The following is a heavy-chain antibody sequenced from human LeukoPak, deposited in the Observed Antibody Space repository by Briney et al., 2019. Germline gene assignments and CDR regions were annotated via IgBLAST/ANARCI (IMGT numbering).Heavy chain of an antibody. D-gene: IGHD5-12*01. CDR3: ARDFAGLRAQGFDP. CDR2: VNPNSGGP. J-gene: IGHJ5*02. Sequence: GASVTVSCKASGYTFTGYYIHWVRQAPGQGLEWMGWVNPNSGGPNYEQKFLGRVTMTWDTSISTAYMELNRLRPDDTAVYYCARDFAGLRAQGFDPWGQGTLVTVSS. V-gene: IGHV1-2*02. CDR1: GYTFTGYY.